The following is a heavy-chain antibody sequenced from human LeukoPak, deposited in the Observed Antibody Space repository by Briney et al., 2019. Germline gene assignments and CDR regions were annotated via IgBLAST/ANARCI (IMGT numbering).Heavy chain of an antibody. CDR1: GLTFSSYS. D-gene: IGHD3-22*01. V-gene: IGHV3-48*01. CDR3: ARDHPPSYYYDSSGHRDYFDY. CDR2: ISSSSTTI. J-gene: IGHJ4*02. Sequence: GGSLRLSCAASGLTFSSYSMNWVRQAPGKGLEWVSYISSSSTTIYYADSVKGRFTISRDNAKNSLYLQMNSLRAEDTAVYYCARDHPPSYYYDSSGHRDYFDYWGQGTLVTVSS.